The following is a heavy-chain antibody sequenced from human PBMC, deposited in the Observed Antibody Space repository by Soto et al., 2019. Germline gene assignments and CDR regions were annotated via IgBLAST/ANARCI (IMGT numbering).Heavy chain of an antibody. Sequence: PSETLSLTCAVSGYSIRSGYFWGWIRQPPGKGLEWIGSMYPSGITYYNLSLKSRVTISVDTSKNQLSLKLSSATAAVTAVYYCARSLYSTSAQLYYGMDVWGQGTTVTVSS. CDR3: ARSLYSTSAQLYYGMDV. CDR2: MYPSGIT. V-gene: IGHV4-38-2*01. D-gene: IGHD6-6*01. J-gene: IGHJ6*02. CDR1: GYSIRSGYF.